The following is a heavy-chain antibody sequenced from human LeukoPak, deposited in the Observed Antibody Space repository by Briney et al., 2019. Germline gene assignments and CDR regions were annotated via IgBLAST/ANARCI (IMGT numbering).Heavy chain of an antibody. CDR2: IKQDGSEK. CDR1: GFTFSSYW. J-gene: IGHJ4*02. D-gene: IGHD3-10*02. Sequence: GGPLRLSCAASGFTFSSYWMSWVRQAPGKGLEWVANIKQDGSEKYYADSVKGRFTISRDNAKNSLYLQMNSLRVEDTAVFYCARVLSGDYVGYWGQGTLVTVSS. CDR3: ARVLSGDYVGY. V-gene: IGHV3-7*01.